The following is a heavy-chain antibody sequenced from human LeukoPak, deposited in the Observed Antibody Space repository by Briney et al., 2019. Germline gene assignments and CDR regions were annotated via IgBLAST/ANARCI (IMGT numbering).Heavy chain of an antibody. CDR3: TTTEPWLVLYNY. D-gene: IGHD6-19*01. CDR2: IRSKANSYAT. Sequence: GGSLRLSCAASGFTFSGSAMHWVRQASGKGREWVGRIRSKANSYATAYAASVKGRFTISRDDSKNTAYLQMNSLKTEDTAVYYCTTTEPWLVLYNYWGQGTLVTVSS. J-gene: IGHJ4*02. CDR1: GFTFSGSA. V-gene: IGHV3-73*01.